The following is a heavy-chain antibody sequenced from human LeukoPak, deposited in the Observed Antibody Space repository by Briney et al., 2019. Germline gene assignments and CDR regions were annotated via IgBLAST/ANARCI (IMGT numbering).Heavy chain of an antibody. CDR2: ISSSSSYI. V-gene: IGHV3-21*01. CDR1: GFTFSSYS. J-gene: IGHJ4*02. CDR3: ARELMEMVYAIFDY. Sequence: GGSLRLSCAASGFTFSSYSMNWVRQAPGKGLEWVSSISSSSSYIYYADSVKGRFTISRDNAKSSLYLQMNSLRAEDTAVYYCARELMEMVYAIFDYWGQGTLVTVSS. D-gene: IGHD2-8*01.